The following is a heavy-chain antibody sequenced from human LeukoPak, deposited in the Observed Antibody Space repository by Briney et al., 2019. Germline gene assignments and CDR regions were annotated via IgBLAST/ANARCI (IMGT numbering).Heavy chain of an antibody. CDR3: AKTGGPWD. Sequence: PGGSLRLSCAASGFTVGSSFMTWVRQAPGKGLEWVSVIFSDGTTYYTDSVKGRFTVSSDNSKNTLYLQLNSLRAEDTAVYYCAKTGGPWDWGQGTLVTVSS. CDR1: GFTVGSSF. V-gene: IGHV3-53*01. J-gene: IGHJ4*02. D-gene: IGHD7-27*01. CDR2: IFSDGTT.